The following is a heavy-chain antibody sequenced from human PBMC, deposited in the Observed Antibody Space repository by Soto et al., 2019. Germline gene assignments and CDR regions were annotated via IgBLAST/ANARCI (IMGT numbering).Heavy chain of an antibody. Sequence: SETLSLTCAVYGGSFSGYYWSWIRQPPGKGLEWIGEINHSGSTNYNPSLKSRVTISVDTSKNQFSLKLSSVTAADTAVYYCARAFGITGTLAPGYFDYWGQGTLVTVSS. CDR2: INHSGST. D-gene: IGHD1-7*01. J-gene: IGHJ4*02. CDR3: ARAFGITGTLAPGYFDY. V-gene: IGHV4-34*01. CDR1: GGSFSGYY.